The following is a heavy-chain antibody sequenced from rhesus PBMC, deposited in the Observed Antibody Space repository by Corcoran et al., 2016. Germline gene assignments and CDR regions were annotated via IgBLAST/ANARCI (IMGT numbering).Heavy chain of an antibody. J-gene: IGHJ4*01. CDR2: IYVNSGST. Sequence: QVQLQESGPGLVKPSETLSLTCAVSGGSISSNYWSWIRQPPGKGLEWIGYIYVNSGSTYYNPSLKRRVTLSTDTYKNQFSLKRRSVTAADTAVYYCARGGYSGSWNLGYFDYWGQGVLVTVSS. CDR3: ARGGYSGSWNLGYFDY. D-gene: IGHD6-25*01. CDR1: GGSISSNY. V-gene: IGHV4-160*01.